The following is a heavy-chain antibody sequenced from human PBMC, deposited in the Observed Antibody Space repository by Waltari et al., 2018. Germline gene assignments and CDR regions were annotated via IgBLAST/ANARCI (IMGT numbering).Heavy chain of an antibody. Sequence: QVQLVQSGAEMRKPGTSVTVYCRTSRYTFTDYYIHWLRQAPGQGLEWMGWVNPSTGGTNYAQKFRDRVAMTRHTSINTASMELNRLRLDDTAVYFCARAILRFLKPIDSWGQGTLVTVSS. CDR3: ARAILRFLKPIDS. D-gene: IGHD3-3*01. J-gene: IGHJ4*02. CDR1: RYTFTDYY. CDR2: VNPSTGGT. V-gene: IGHV1-2*02.